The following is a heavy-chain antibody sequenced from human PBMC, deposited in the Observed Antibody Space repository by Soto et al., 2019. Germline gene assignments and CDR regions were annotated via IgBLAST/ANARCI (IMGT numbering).Heavy chain of an antibody. D-gene: IGHD3-22*01. J-gene: IGHJ4*02. CDR1: GGSISSGGYY. CDR3: ARGVTMIVVV. Sequence: SETLSLTCTVSGGSISSGGYYWSWIRQHPGKGLEWIGYIYYSGSTYYNPSLKSRVTISVDTSKNQFSLKLSSVTAADTAVYYCARGVTMIVVVWGQGTLVTVSS. CDR2: IYYSGST. V-gene: IGHV4-31*03.